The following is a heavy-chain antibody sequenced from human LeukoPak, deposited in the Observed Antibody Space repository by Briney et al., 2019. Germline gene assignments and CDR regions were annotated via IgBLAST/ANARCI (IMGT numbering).Heavy chain of an antibody. J-gene: IGHJ4*02. CDR1: GGSISSSSYY. V-gene: IGHV4-39*07. D-gene: IGHD6-13*01. Sequence: SETLSLTCTVSGGSISSSSYYWGWIRQPPGKGLEWIGSIYYSGSTYYNPSLKSRVTISVDTSKNQLSLKLSSVTAADTAVYYCVSSSWYYFDYWGQGTLVTVSS. CDR3: VSSSWYYFDY. CDR2: IYYSGST.